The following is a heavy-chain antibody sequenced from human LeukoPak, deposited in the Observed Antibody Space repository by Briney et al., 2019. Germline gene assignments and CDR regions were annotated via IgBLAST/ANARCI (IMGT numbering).Heavy chain of an antibody. CDR3: AREYYGSGSYYNGARYFDY. J-gene: IGHJ4*02. CDR1: GDSVSSNSAA. Sequence: SQTLSLTCAISGDSVSSNSAAWNWIRQPPSRGLEWLGRTYYRSKWYNDYAVSVKSRITINPDTSKNQFSLQLNSVTPEDTAVYYCAREYYGSGSYYNGARYFDYWGQGTLVTVSS. D-gene: IGHD3-10*01. V-gene: IGHV6-1*01. CDR2: TYYRSKWYN.